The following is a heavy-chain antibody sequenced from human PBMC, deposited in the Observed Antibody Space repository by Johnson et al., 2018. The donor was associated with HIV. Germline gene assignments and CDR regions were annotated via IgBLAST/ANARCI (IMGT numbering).Heavy chain of an antibody. Sequence: QMQLVESGGGVVQPGRSLRLSCAASGFTFSSYGMHWVRQAPGKGLEWVAVIWYDGSNKYYADSVKGRFTISRDNSKNTLYLQMNSLRAEDTAVYYCATISVIPSRVNDAFDIWGQGTMVTVSS. CDR1: GFTFSSYG. J-gene: IGHJ3*02. CDR2: IWYDGSNK. D-gene: IGHD3-16*02. V-gene: IGHV3-33*01. CDR3: ATISVIPSRVNDAFDI.